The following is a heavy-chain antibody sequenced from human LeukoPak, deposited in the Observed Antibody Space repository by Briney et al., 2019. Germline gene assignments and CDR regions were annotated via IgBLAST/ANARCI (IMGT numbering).Heavy chain of an antibody. V-gene: IGHV3-7*01. CDR3: AKDSSWVIVGATPPDY. J-gene: IGHJ4*02. CDR1: GFTFSSYW. CDR2: IKQDGSEK. D-gene: IGHD1-26*01. Sequence: PGGSLRLSCAASGFTFSSYWMSWVRQAPGKGLEWVANIKQDGSEKYYVDSVKGRFTTSRDNAKNSLYLQMNSLRAEDTAVYYCAKDSSWVIVGATPPDYWGQGTLVTVTS.